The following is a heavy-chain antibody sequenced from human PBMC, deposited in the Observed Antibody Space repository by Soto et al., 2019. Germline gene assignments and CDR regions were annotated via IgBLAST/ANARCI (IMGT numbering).Heavy chain of an antibody. CDR3: ARDACGVDCYLLGQLDY. Sequence: GGSLRRSWAASGFTFSIYAMHWVRQAPGKVLEWVAVISYDGSNKYYADSVKGRFTISRDNSKNTLYLQRNSLRAEDTAVYYCARDACGVDCYLLGQLDYWGQVPLVTFSS. J-gene: IGHJ4*02. V-gene: IGHV3-30-3*01. CDR2: ISYDGSNK. D-gene: IGHD2-21*02. CDR1: GFTFSIYA.